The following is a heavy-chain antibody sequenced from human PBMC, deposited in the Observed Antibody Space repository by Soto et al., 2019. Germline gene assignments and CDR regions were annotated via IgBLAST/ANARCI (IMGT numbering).Heavy chain of an antibody. Sequence: PSETLSLTCAVSGGSISSSNWWSWVRQPPGKGLEWIGEIYHSGSTNYNPSLKSRVTISVDKSKNQFSLKLSSVTAADTAVYYCARVPRPQTTQPLYYFDYWGQGTLVTVSS. CDR1: GGSISSSNW. V-gene: IGHV4-4*02. CDR3: ARVPRPQTTQPLYYFDY. D-gene: IGHD4-4*01. CDR2: IYHSGST. J-gene: IGHJ4*02.